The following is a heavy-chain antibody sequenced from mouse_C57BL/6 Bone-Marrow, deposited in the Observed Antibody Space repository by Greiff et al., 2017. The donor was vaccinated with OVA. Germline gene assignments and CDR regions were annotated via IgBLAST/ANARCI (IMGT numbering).Heavy chain of an antibody. Sequence: QVQLQQSGAELVKPGASVKLSCKASGYTFTSYCMQWVKQRPGQGLEWIGEIAPSDSYTNYNQKFKGKATLTVDTSSSTAYMQLRSLTSEDSAVYYCAAAYDYDGWFAYWGTGTLVTVSA. CDR3: AAAYDYDGWFAY. D-gene: IGHD2-4*01. CDR1: GYTFTSYC. J-gene: IGHJ3*01. CDR2: IAPSDSYT. V-gene: IGHV1-50*01.